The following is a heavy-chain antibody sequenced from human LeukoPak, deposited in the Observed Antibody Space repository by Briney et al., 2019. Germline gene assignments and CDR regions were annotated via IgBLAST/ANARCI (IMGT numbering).Heavy chain of an antibody. D-gene: IGHD3-10*01. J-gene: IGHJ4*02. Sequence: PGGSLRLSCADSGFTFSSYAMSWVRQGPGKGVERVSAISGSACSTYYAYSVNGRFTISRDNSNNTLYLQMNSLRAEDTAVYYCAKDLSYGSGIDYWGQGTLVTVSS. CDR2: ISGSACST. V-gene: IGHV3-23*01. CDR3: AKDLSYGSGIDY. CDR1: GFTFSSYA.